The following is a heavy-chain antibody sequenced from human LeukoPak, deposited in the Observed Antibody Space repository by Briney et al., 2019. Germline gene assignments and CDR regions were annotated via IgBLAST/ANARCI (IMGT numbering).Heavy chain of an antibody. Sequence: SETLSLTCAVYGGSFSGYYWSWIRQPPGKGLEWIGEINHSGSTNYNPSLKSRVTISVDTSKNQFSLKLSSVTAADTAVYYCARAFTVNDYWGQGTLVTVSS. D-gene: IGHD4-17*01. CDR2: INHSGST. J-gene: IGHJ4*02. CDR1: GGSFSGYY. CDR3: ARAFTVNDY. V-gene: IGHV4-34*01.